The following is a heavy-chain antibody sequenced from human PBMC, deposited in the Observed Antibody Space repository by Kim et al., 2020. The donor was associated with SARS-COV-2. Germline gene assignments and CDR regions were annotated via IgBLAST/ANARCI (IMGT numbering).Heavy chain of an antibody. Sequence: GGSLRLSCAASGFTFSSYGMHWVRQAPGKGLEWVAVISYDGSNKYYADSVKGRFTISRDNSKNTLYLQMNSLRAEDTAVYYCARGNSYCSGGSCYSDYWGQGPLVTVSS. CDR1: GFTFSSYG. CDR2: ISYDGSNK. CDR3: ARGNSYCSGGSCYSDY. V-gene: IGHV3-33*05. D-gene: IGHD2-15*01. J-gene: IGHJ4*02.